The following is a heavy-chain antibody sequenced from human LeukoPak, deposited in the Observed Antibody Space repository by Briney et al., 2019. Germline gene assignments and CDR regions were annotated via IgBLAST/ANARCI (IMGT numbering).Heavy chain of an antibody. CDR2: ISSSRSII. V-gene: IGHV3-48*01. CDR3: ARVGDYVWGSYRYPFDY. CDR1: GFTFSSYS. Sequence: TGGSLRLSCATSGFTFSSYSMNWVRQAPGKGLEWVSYISSSRSIIYYADSVKGRFTISRDNAKNSLYLQMNSLRAEDTALYYCARVGDYVWGSYRYPFDYWGQGTLVTVSS. J-gene: IGHJ4*02. D-gene: IGHD3-16*02.